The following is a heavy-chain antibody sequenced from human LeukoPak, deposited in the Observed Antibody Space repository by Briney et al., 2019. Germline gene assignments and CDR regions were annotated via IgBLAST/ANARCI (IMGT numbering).Heavy chain of an antibody. CDR1: GVSINTYY. CDR3: ARGMVTTAVGAFDV. CDR2: IYYTGST. J-gene: IGHJ3*01. D-gene: IGHD4-17*01. V-gene: IGHV4-59*01. Sequence: PSETLSLTCTVSGVSINTYYWGWIRQPPGKGLEWIGYIYYTGSTNNNPSLKSRITMSVDTSRNQFSLNLMSVTAADTAVYYCARGMVTTAVGAFDVWGQGTMVTVSP.